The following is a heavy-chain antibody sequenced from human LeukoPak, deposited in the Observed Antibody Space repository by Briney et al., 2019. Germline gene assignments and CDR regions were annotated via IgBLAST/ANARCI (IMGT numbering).Heavy chain of an antibody. Sequence: PGGSLRLSCAASGFTFSSYSMNWVRQAPGKGLEWVSYISSSSSTIYYADSVKGRFTISRDNAKNSLCLQMNSLGAEDTAVYYCARSRGSGYYDSSGYSDYWGQGTLVTVSS. CDR2: ISSSSSTI. CDR1: GFTFSSYS. V-gene: IGHV3-48*01. J-gene: IGHJ4*02. CDR3: ARSRGSGYYDSSGYSDY. D-gene: IGHD3-22*01.